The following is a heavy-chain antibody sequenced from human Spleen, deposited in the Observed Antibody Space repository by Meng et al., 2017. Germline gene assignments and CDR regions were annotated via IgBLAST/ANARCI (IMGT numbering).Heavy chain of an antibody. CDR3: ARDPVFSYYDSSGYYYEVDYYGMDV. CDR2: ISSSGSTI. Sequence: GGPLRLSCAASGFTFSSYEMNWVRQAPGKGLEWVSYISSSGSTIYYADSVKGRFTISRDNSKNTLYLQMNSLRAEDTAVYYCARDPVFSYYDSSGYYYEVDYYGMDVWGQGTTVTVSS. J-gene: IGHJ6*02. D-gene: IGHD3-22*01. CDR1: GFTFSSYE. V-gene: IGHV3-48*03.